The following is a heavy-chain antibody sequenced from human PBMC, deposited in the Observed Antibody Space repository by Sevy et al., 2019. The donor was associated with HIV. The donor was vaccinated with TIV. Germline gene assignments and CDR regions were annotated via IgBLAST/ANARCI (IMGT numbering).Heavy chain of an antibody. CDR1: GFTFTSSA. V-gene: IGHV1-58*01. Sequence: ASVKVSCKASGFTFTSSAVQWVRQARGQRLEWIGWIVVGSGNTNYAQKFQERVTITRDMSTSTAYMELSSLRSEDTAVYYCAAGGPTVITPFDYWGQGTRVTVSS. J-gene: IGHJ4*02. CDR2: IVVGSGNT. D-gene: IGHD4-17*01. CDR3: AAGGPTVITPFDY.